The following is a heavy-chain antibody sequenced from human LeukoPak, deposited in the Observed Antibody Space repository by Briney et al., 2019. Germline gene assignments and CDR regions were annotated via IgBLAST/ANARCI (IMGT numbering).Heavy chain of an antibody. Sequence: GGSLRLSCTVSGFTVSINSMSWVRQAPGKGLEWVSFIYSGGNTHYSDSVKGRFTISRDNSKNTLYLQMNSLKTDDTGVYYCARTPRVQVVIRLLDSWGQGTLVTVSS. V-gene: IGHV3-53*01. D-gene: IGHD3-22*01. CDR3: ARTPRVQVVIRLLDS. J-gene: IGHJ5*01. CDR2: IYSGGNT. CDR1: GFTVSINS.